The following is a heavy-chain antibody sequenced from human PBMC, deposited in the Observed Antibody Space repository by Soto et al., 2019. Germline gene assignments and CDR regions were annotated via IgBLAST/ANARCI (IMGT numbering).Heavy chain of an antibody. D-gene: IGHD1-26*01. CDR1: GFTFSSYA. CDR2: ISGSGGST. Sequence: EVQLLESGGGLVQPGGSLRLSCAASGFTFSSYAMSWVRQAPGEGLEWVSAISGSGGSTYYADSVKGRFTISRDNSKNTQYLQMNRPRAEDTAVYYCAKHKVGASYFDYWGQGTLVIVSS. CDR3: AKHKVGASYFDY. J-gene: IGHJ4*02. V-gene: IGHV3-23*01.